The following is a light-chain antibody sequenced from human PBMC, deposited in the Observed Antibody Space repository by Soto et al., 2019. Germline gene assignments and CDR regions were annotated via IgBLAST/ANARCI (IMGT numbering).Light chain of an antibody. V-gene: IGLV4-69*01. CDR1: SGHSSYA. Sequence: QSVLTQSPSASASLGASVKLTCTLSSGHSSYAIAWHQQQPEKGPRYLMKLNSDGRHSKGDGIPDRFSGSSSGTERYLTISSLQCEDEADYYCQTWGTGILVFGGGTKLTVL. CDR2: LNSDGRH. J-gene: IGLJ2*01. CDR3: QTWGTGILV.